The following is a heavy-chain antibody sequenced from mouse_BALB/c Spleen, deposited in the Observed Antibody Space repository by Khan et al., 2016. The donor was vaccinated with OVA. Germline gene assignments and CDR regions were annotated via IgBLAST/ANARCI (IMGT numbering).Heavy chain of an antibody. J-gene: IGHJ2*01. D-gene: IGHD1-1*01. CDR3: TRSYFNGYYFDQ. CDR1: GFTFSSFG. V-gene: IGHV5-17*02. CDR2: ISGDSHTI. Sequence: EVELVESGGDLVQPGGSRKLSCVASGFTFSSFGMHWIRQAPEKGLEWVAYISGDSHTIYYADTVKGRFTISRDNPKNTLFLQMTSLRYEDMAMYYCTRSYFNGYYFDQWGQGTTLTVSS.